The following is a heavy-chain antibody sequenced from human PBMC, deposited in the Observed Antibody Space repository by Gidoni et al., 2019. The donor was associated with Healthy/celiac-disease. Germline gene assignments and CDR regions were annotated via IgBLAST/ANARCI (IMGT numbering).Heavy chain of an antibody. CDR1: GFTFRSYW. Sequence: EVQLVESGGGLVQPGGSLRLSCAASGFTFRSYWMHWVRQAPGKGLVWVSRINSDGSSTSYADSVKGRFTISRDNAKNTLYLQMNSLRAEDTAVYYCASGGYSGYDDAFDIWGQGTMVTVSS. CDR3: ASGGYSGYDDAFDI. V-gene: IGHV3-74*01. D-gene: IGHD5-12*01. CDR2: INSDGSST. J-gene: IGHJ3*02.